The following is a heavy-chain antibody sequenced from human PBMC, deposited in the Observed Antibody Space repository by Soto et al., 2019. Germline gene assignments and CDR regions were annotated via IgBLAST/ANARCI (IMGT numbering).Heavy chain of an antibody. Sequence: SETLSLTCTVSGGSISSYYWSWIRQPPGKGLEWIGYIYYSGSTNYNPSLKSRVTISVDTSKNQFSLKPSSVTAADTAVYYCATTSQTTIDYWGQGTLVTV. CDR1: GGSISSYY. V-gene: IGHV4-59*01. CDR3: ATTSQTTIDY. D-gene: IGHD2-2*01. CDR2: IYYSGST. J-gene: IGHJ4*02.